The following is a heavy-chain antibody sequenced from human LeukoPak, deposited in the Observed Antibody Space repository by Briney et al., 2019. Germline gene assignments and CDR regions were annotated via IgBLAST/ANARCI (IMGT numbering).Heavy chain of an antibody. V-gene: IGHV7-4-1*02. D-gene: IGHD4-23*01. Sequence: AASVKVSCKASGYTFTSYAMNWVRQAPGQGLEWMGWINTNTGNPTYAQGFTGRFVFSLDTSVSTAYLQISSLKAEDTAVYYCARDGGNSAHYYYYYYMDVWGKGTTVTVSS. CDR1: GYTFTSYA. CDR3: ARDGGNSAHYYYYYYMDV. J-gene: IGHJ6*03. CDR2: INTNTGNP.